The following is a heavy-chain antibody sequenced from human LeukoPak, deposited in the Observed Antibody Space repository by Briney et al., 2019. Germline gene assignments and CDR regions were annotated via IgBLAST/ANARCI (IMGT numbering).Heavy chain of an antibody. CDR1: GFTFSSYW. CDR2: INSDGSST. V-gene: IGHV3-74*01. CDR3: ARDRGITFGGVIEYGMDV. D-gene: IGHD3-16*02. J-gene: IGHJ6*02. Sequence: GGSLRLSCAASGFTFSSYWMHWVRQAPGKGLVWVSRINSDGSSTSYADSVKGRFTISRDNAKNTLYLQMNSLRAEDTAVYYCARDRGITFGGVIEYGMDVWGQGTTVTVSS.